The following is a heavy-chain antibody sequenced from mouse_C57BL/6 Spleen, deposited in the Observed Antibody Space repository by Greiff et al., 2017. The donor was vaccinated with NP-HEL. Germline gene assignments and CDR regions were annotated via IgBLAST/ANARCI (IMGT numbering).Heavy chain of an antibody. CDR1: GFTFSDYG. Sequence: VQLQESGGGLVKPGGSLKLSCAASGFTFSDYGMHWVRQAPEKGLEWVAYISSGSSTIYYADTVKGRFTISRDNAKNTLFLQMTSLRSEDTAMYYCAKLLRAYWGQGTLVTVSA. CDR2: ISSGSSTI. CDR3: AKLLRAY. D-gene: IGHD1-1*01. J-gene: IGHJ3*01. V-gene: IGHV5-17*01.